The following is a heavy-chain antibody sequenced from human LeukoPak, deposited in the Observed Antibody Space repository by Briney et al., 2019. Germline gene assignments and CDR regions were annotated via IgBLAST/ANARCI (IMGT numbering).Heavy chain of an antibody. CDR2: ISGAGGNT. D-gene: IGHD6-19*01. Sequence: ETLSLTCAVYGESLNSYYWSWVRQPPGEGLEWVSTISGAGGNTYYADSVKGRFTISRDNSKNTLYLQMNSLRAEDTAVYYCARSPSQWPVRGYFDYWGQGTLVTVSS. V-gene: IGHV3-23*01. CDR1: GESLNSYY. CDR3: ARSPSQWPVRGYFDY. J-gene: IGHJ4*02.